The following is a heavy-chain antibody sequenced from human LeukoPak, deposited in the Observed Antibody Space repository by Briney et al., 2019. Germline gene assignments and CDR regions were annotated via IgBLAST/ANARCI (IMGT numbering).Heavy chain of an antibody. J-gene: IGHJ3*02. Sequence: PSETLSLTCTVSAGSVSSGSYYWSWIRQPPGKGLEWIGYIYYSGSTNYNPSLKSRVTISVDTSKNQFSLKLSSVTAADTAVYYCTRIDYYGSGSYAFEIWGQGTMVTVSS. CDR1: AGSVSSGSYY. CDR3: TRIDYYGSGSYAFEI. V-gene: IGHV4-61*01. D-gene: IGHD3-10*01. CDR2: IYYSGST.